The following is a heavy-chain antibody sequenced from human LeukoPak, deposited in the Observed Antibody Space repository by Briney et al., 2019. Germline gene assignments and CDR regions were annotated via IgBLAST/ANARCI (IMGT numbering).Heavy chain of an antibody. V-gene: IGHV4-59*01. CDR2: IYYSGST. D-gene: IGHD2-15*01. Sequence: KTSETLSLTCTVSGGSISSYYWSWIRQPPGKGLEWIGYIYYSGSTNYNPSLKSRVTISVDTSKNQFSLKLSSVTAADTAVYYCARSAGYDEVFDYWGQGTLVTVSS. J-gene: IGHJ4*02. CDR1: GGSISSYY. CDR3: ARSAGYDEVFDY.